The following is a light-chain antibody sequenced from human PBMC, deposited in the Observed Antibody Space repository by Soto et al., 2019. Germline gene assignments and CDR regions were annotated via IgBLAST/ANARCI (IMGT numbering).Light chain of an antibody. CDR1: QSIRDIH. V-gene: IGKV3-20*01. CDR2: GAS. CDR3: QHYGGSPWT. Sequence: EIVLTQSPGTLSLSPGERATLSCRASQSIRDIHLAWYQQTSGQAPRLLIFGASTRITGIPDRFSGSGSGADSPLTVSRLEPEDFAVYYCQHYGGSPWTFGQGTKVEI. J-gene: IGKJ1*01.